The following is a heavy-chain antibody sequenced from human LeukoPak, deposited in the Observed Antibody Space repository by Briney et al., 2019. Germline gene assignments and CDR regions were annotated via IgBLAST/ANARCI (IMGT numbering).Heavy chain of an antibody. Sequence: GESLQISCQASGSTFTSYWIGWVRQLPGKGLEWMGIIHPSDSDTRYGPSFQGQVTISADKSINPAYVQWTNLEASDTAMFYCARASALYDFRSGSQSVFDYWGQGTLVTVSS. V-gene: IGHV5-51*01. J-gene: IGHJ4*02. D-gene: IGHD3-3*01. CDR1: GSTFTSYW. CDR3: ARASALYDFRSGSQSVFDY. CDR2: IHPSDSDT.